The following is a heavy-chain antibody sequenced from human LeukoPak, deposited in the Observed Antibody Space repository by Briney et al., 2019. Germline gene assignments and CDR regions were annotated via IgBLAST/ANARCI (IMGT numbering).Heavy chain of an antibody. V-gene: IGHV3-66*01. J-gene: IGHJ4*02. CDR2: ICTDGST. CDR3: ARERAMILPFFDY. CDR1: GFTVSGKY. Sequence: GGSLRLSCAASGFTVSGKYMSWVRQAPGKGLEWVSLICTDGSTYHADSVKDRFTISRDISKNTLFLQMNSLRAEDTAVYYCARERAMILPFFDYWGQGTLVTVSS. D-gene: IGHD3-22*01.